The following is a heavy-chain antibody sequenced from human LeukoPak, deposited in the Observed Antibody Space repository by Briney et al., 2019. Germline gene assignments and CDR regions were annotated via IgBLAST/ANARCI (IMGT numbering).Heavy chain of an antibody. Sequence: GGSLRLSCVGSGFTISNYWMHWVRQAPGTGLVWVSRIHPDGSITTYADSVKGRFTISRDNSKNTLYLQMNSLRAEDTAVYYCARDAQYYYDSSGYYSPYYYFDYWGQGTLVTVSS. CDR1: GFTISNYW. CDR2: IHPDGSIT. D-gene: IGHD3-22*01. CDR3: ARDAQYYYDSSGYYSPYYYFDY. J-gene: IGHJ4*02. V-gene: IGHV3-74*03.